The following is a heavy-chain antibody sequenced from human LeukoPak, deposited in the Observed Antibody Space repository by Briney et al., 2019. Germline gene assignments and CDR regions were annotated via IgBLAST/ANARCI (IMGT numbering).Heavy chain of an antibody. CDR2: IYHSGST. Sequence: SETLSLTCAVSGGSISSGGYSWSWIRQPPGKGLEWIGYIYHSGSTYYNPSLKSRVTISVDRSKNQFSLKLSSVTAADTAVYYCAGGPEALSLGCDYWGQGTLVTVSS. D-gene: IGHD3-16*01. J-gene: IGHJ4*02. CDR1: GGSISSGGYS. V-gene: IGHV4-30-2*01. CDR3: AGGPEALSLGCDY.